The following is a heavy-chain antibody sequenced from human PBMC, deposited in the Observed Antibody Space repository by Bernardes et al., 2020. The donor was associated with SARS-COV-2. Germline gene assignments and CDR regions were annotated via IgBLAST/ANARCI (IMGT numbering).Heavy chain of an antibody. V-gene: IGHV3-20*01. CDR2: ITWSGGRT. Sequence: GGSLRLSCAASGFSFDDDAMSRVRRVPGKGLEWVSGITWSGGRTGYADSVKGRFTISRDNAKNSLYLQMDSLRAEDTALYHCARRAVGDYFFDYWGQGTLVTVSS. CDR1: GFSFDDDA. D-gene: IGHD2-21*02. J-gene: IGHJ4*02. CDR3: ARRAVGDYFFDY.